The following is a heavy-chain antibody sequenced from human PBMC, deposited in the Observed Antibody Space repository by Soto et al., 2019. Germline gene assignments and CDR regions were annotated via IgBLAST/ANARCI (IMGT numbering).Heavy chain of an antibody. V-gene: IGHV4-39*01. CDR2: IYYSGST. CDR1: GGSISSSSYY. D-gene: IGHD3-10*01. CDR3: ARWVVRGKVDY. Sequence: SETLSLTYTVSGGSISSSSYYWGWIRQPPGKGLEWIGSIYYSGSTYYNPSLKSRVTISVDTSKNQFSLKLSSVTAADTAVYYCARWVVRGKVDYWGQGTLVTVSS. J-gene: IGHJ4*02.